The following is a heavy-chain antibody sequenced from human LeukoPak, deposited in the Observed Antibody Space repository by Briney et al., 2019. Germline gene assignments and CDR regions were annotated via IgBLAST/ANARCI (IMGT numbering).Heavy chain of an antibody. CDR3: ARGLVPRYYYYMDV. Sequence: GASAKVSCKASGYTFTGYYLHWVRQAPGQGLEWMGWINPNSGGTKYAQKFQGRVTMTRDTSISTAYMELNRLRSDDTAVYYCARGLVPRYYYYMDVWGKGTTVTVSS. D-gene: IGHD2-2*01. V-gene: IGHV1-2*02. CDR2: INPNSGGT. J-gene: IGHJ6*03. CDR1: GYTFTGYY.